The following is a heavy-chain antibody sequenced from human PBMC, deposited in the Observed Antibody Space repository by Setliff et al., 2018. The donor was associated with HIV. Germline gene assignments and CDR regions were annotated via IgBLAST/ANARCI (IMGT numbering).Heavy chain of an antibody. J-gene: IGHJ1*01. CDR3: ARDGAEYFQH. Sequence: GSLRLSCTASGLIFGDHAMSWVRQSPGKGLEWIGQINYSGTTRYNPSLRSRVTMSIDTSKNQFSLKLSSVTAADTAVYYCARDGAEYFQHWGQGTLVTVSS. CDR1: GLIFGDHA. CDR2: INYSGTT. V-gene: IGHV4-34*01.